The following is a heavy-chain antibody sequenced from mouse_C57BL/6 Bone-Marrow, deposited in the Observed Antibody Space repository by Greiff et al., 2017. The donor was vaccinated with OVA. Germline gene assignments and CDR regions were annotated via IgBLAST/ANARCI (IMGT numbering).Heavy chain of an antibody. J-gene: IGHJ4*01. V-gene: IGHV1-22*01. CDR1: GYTFTDYN. CDR3: ARGGLRRGGHYAIDY. CDR2: INPNNGGT. D-gene: IGHD2-2*01. Sequence: EVKLQESGPELVKPGASVKMSCKASGYTFTDYNMHWVKQSHGKSLEWIGYINPNNGGTSYNQKFKGKATLTVNKSSSTAYMELRSLTSEDSAVYYCARGGLRRGGHYAIDYWGQGTSVTVSS.